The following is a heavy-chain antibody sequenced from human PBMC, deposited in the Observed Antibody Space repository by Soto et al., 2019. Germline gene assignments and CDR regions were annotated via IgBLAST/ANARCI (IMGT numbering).Heavy chain of an antibody. J-gene: IGHJ6*02. CDR1: GGTFSKYS. CDR2: ITPFVDTS. V-gene: IGHV1-69*06. Sequence: QVRLVQSGAEVKKPGSSVKVSCKVSGGTFSKYSLSWVRQTPGQGLEWMGGITPFVDTSNYAQRFLGRVTITADKPPNAASWEVRGLKLEKTPLCFCASTSYCNGSSCYSRHYYGMDVWGQGTTVTVSS. CDR3: ASTSYCNGSSCYSRHYYGMDV. D-gene: IGHD2-15*01.